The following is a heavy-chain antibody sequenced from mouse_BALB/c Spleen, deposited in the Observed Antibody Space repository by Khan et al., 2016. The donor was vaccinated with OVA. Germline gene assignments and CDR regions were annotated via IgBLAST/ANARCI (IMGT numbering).Heavy chain of an antibody. CDR3: ARTGGTYDGYFGYFDV. V-gene: IGHV1-87*01. D-gene: IGHD2-3*01. CDR1: GYTFTSYW. J-gene: IGHJ1*01. Sequence: QVQLKQSGAELAGPGASVKLSCKTSGYTFTSYWMQWIKQRPGQGLEWIGAIYPGIGDARYAQKFKGKATLTADKSSTTAYMQLSSLASEDSAVYYCARTGGTYDGYFGYFDVWGAGTTVTVSS. CDR2: IYPGIGDA.